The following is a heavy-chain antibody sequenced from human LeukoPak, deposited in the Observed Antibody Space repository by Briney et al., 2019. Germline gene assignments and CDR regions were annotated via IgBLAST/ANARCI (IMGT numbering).Heavy chain of an antibody. CDR2: ISGSGGST. CDR1: GFTFSSYA. Sequence: PVGSLRLSCAASGFTFSSYAMSWVRQAPGKGLEWVSAISGSGGSTYYADSVKGRFTISRDNSKSTLYLQMNSLRAEDTAVYYCAKVGKQWLTSGSFDYWGQGTLVTVSS. V-gene: IGHV3-23*01. D-gene: IGHD6-19*01. CDR3: AKVGKQWLTSGSFDY. J-gene: IGHJ4*02.